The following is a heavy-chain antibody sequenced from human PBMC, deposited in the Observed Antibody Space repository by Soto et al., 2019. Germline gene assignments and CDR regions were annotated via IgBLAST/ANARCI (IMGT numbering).Heavy chain of an antibody. CDR3: AKDPKQLIVYFEY. J-gene: IGHJ4*02. CDR1: QFTFSNYA. Sequence: PGGSLRLSCAASQFTFSNYAMSWVRQAPGKGLEWVSSISDNGGTTYYADSVKGRFTISRDNSKNTLYLQMNSLRAEDTAVYYCAKDPKQLIVYFEYWGQGTQVSVSS. V-gene: IGHV3-23*01. D-gene: IGHD6-13*01. CDR2: ISDNGGTT.